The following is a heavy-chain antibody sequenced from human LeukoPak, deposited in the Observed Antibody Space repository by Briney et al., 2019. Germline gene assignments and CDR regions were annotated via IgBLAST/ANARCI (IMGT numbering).Heavy chain of an antibody. D-gene: IGHD3-22*01. CDR1: GGSISGSSYY. CDR2: IYYSGST. CDR3: ARGYYYDSSGYYPFDY. Sequence: SETLSLTCTVSGGSISGSSYYWGWIRQPPGKGLEWIGSIYYSGSTYYDPSLKSRVTISVDTSKNQFSLKLSSVTAADTAVYYCARGYYYDSSGYYPFDYWGQGTLVTVSS. J-gene: IGHJ4*02. V-gene: IGHV4-39*07.